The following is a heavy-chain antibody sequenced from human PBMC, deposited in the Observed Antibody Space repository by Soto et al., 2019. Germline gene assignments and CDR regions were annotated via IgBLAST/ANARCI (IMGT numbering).Heavy chain of an antibody. J-gene: IGHJ3*02. V-gene: IGHV3-23*01. D-gene: IGHD3-22*01. CDR3: AKVRDSSGFDAFDM. CDR2: ISGSGGST. Sequence: SLRLSCAASGFTFSSYAMSWVRQAPGKGLEWVSVISGSGGSTYFADFVKGRFTISRDNFKNTLYLQMNSLRAEDTAVYYCAKVRDSSGFDAFDMWGQGTMVTVSS. CDR1: GFTFSSYA.